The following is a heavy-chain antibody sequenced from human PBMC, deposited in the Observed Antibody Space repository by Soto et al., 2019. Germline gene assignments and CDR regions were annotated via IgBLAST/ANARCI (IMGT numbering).Heavy chain of an antibody. CDR3: SRVGVGDTVFFGYLDY. V-gene: IGHV3-30*04. D-gene: IGHD1-26*01. J-gene: IGHJ4*02. Sequence: GRSIIVPCPTTWVLPHSISMNRADWAQDQGLEWVAVIRFDGSNIYYADTVKGRFTISRDNSKHTLYLQMDSLSAEDTAVYYCSRVGVGDTVFFGYLDYWGQGALVTVSS. CDR2: IRFDGSNI. CDR1: VLPHSIS.